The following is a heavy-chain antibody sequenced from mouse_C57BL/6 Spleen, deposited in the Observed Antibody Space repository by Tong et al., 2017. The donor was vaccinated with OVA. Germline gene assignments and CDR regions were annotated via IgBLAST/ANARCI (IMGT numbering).Heavy chain of an antibody. D-gene: IGHD1-1*01. CDR3: ETKPYGISYGFDY. CDR2: ISSGSSTI. CDR1: GFTFSDYG. Sequence: EVQLQESGGGLVKPGGSLKLSCAASGFTFSDYGMHWVRQAPEKGLEWVAYISSGSSTIYYADTVKGRFTISRDNAKNNLFLQMTSLRSEDTAMYYCETKPYGISYGFDYWGQGTTLTVSS. J-gene: IGHJ2*01. V-gene: IGHV5-17*01.